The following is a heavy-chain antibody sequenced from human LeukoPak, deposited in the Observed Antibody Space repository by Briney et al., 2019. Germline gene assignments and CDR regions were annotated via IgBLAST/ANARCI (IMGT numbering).Heavy chain of an antibody. V-gene: IGHV3-23*01. J-gene: IGHJ4*02. Sequence: GGSLRLSCKASAFTFSTYAMSWVRQAPGKGLEWVSAISGSGGSTYYADSVKGRFTISRDNSKNTLYLQMNSLRAEDTAVYYCAKEVVAARPFDYWGQGTLVTVSS. CDR1: AFTFSTYA. CDR3: AKEVVAARPFDY. D-gene: IGHD2-15*01. CDR2: ISGSGGST.